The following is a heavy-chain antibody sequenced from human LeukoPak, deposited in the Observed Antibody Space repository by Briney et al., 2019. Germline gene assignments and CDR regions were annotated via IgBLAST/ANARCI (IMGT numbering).Heavy chain of an antibody. D-gene: IGHD2-15*01. CDR2: IRNKADIYTT. V-gene: IGHV3-72*01. CDR1: GLTFSDYY. CDR3: ARSCGTFSIDP. J-gene: IGHJ5*02. Sequence: GGSLRLSCAASGLTFSDYYMDWVRQAPGRGLEWVGRIRNKADIYTTEYAASVKGRFTISRDDSKNSVYLQMNSLKTEDTALYYCARSCGTFSIDPWGQGTLVTASS.